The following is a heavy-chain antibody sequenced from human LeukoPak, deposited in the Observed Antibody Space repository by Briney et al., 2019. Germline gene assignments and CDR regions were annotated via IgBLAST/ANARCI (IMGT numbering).Heavy chain of an antibody. Sequence: GGSLRLSCAASGYTFSRYWMHWVRQGPGKGLVWVSRINEDGSSTSYAESVRGRFTVSRDNAKNTLYLQMNSLRAEDAAVYYCTTDTFGARDSWGQGTLVTVSS. CDR1: GYTFSRYW. V-gene: IGHV3-74*01. CDR3: TTDTFGARDS. CDR2: INEDGSST. J-gene: IGHJ4*02. D-gene: IGHD3-10*01.